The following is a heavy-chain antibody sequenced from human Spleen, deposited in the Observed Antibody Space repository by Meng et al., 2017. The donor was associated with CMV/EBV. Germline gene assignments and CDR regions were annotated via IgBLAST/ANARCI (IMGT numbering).Heavy chain of an antibody. CDR2: ISSSSGYI. V-gene: IGHV3-21*01. J-gene: IGHJ4*02. CDR3: ARDYYDFWSDYGY. CDR1: RFTFSSYS. D-gene: IGHD3-3*01. Sequence: GGSLRLSCAASRFTFSSYSMNWVRQAPGKGLEWVSSISSSSGYIYYADSVKGRFTISRDNAKNSLYLQMNSLRAEDTAVYYCARDYYDFWSDYGYWGQGTLVTVSS.